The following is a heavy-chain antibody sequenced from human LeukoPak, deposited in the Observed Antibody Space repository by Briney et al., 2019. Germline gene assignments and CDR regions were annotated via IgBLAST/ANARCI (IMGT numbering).Heavy chain of an antibody. Sequence: GASVKVSCKASGYTFTGYYMHWVRQAPGQGLELMGWINPNSGGTNYAQKFQGRVTMTRDTSISTAYMELSRLRSDDTAVYYCARGSRMVRGVLPYIWFDPWGQGTLVTVSS. J-gene: IGHJ5*02. V-gene: IGHV1-2*02. CDR3: ARGSRMVRGVLPYIWFDP. CDR2: INPNSGGT. CDR1: GYTFTGYY. D-gene: IGHD3-10*01.